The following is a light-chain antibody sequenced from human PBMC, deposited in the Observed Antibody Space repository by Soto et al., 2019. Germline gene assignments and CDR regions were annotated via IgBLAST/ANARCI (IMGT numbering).Light chain of an antibody. Sequence: DIQMTQSPSTLSASVGDRVTIACRANQTITRWLAWNQQKPGKAPKLLIFDASTLESGVPSRFSGSGYGTEFTLTISSLQPEDFATYYCQQYHTFWTFGQGTTVEVK. V-gene: IGKV1-5*01. CDR2: DAS. CDR1: QTITRW. CDR3: QQYHTFWT. J-gene: IGKJ1*01.